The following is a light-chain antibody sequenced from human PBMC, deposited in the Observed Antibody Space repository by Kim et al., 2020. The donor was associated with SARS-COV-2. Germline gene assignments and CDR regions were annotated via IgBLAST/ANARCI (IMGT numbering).Light chain of an antibody. CDR1: QSVYRNY. CDR3: QHYDSSPWT. Sequence: EIVLTQSPGTLSLSPGERATLSCRASQSVYRNYVAWYQQKPGQTPRRLIYAASSRATGIPDRFTGSGSGTDFTLTISRLEPEDFAVYYCQHYDSSPWTFGKGTKVDIK. J-gene: IGKJ1*01. V-gene: IGKV3-20*01. CDR2: AAS.